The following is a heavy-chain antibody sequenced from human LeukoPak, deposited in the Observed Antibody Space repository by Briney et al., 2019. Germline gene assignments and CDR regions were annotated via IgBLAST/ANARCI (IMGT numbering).Heavy chain of an antibody. J-gene: IGHJ3*02. CDR2: ISGSGGST. D-gene: IGHD5-24*01. V-gene: IGHV3-23*01. Sequence: GGSLRLSCAASGFTFSSYAMSWVRQAPGKGLEWVSAISGSGGSTYYADSVKGRFTISRDNSKNTLYLQMNSLRAEDTAVYYCAKDRRDGYNYGDAFDIWGQGTMVTVSS. CDR3: AKDRRDGYNYGDAFDI. CDR1: GFTFSSYA.